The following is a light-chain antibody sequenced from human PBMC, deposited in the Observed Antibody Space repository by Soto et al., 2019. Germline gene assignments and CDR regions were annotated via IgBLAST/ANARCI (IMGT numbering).Light chain of an antibody. V-gene: IGKV1-39*01. J-gene: IGKJ4*01. Sequence: DIQMTQSPSSLSASVGDRVTITCRASQSISSYLNWYQQKPGKAPKLLIYDASSLQSGVPSRFSGSGSGTDFTLTISKLQPEDFATYYGQQSYSTPLTFGGGTKVEIK. CDR2: DAS. CDR3: QQSYSTPLT. CDR1: QSISSY.